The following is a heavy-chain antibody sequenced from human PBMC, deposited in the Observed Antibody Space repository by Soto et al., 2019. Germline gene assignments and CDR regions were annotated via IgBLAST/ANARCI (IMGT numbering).Heavy chain of an antibody. D-gene: IGHD3-22*01. CDR3: ARDSYYYDSSGYPYFDY. Sequence: ASVKVSCKASGYTFTSYGISWVRQAPGQGLEWMGWISAYNGNTNYAQKLQGRVTMTTDTSTSTAYMELRSLRSDDTAVYYCARDSYYYDSSGYPYFDYWGQGTLVTVSS. J-gene: IGHJ4*02. CDR1: GYTFTSYG. CDR2: ISAYNGNT. V-gene: IGHV1-18*04.